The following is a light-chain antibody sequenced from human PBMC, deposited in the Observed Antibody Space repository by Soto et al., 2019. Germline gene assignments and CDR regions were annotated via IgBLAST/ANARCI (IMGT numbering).Light chain of an antibody. J-gene: IGLJ1*01. V-gene: IGLV2-14*01. CDR3: TSYTSSRSLYV. CDR2: DVR. Sequence: SLLTQPSSVSGSPGRSITISCTGTSSDVGGYNDVSWYQQHPGKAPKLMIYDVRNRASGASSRFSGSKSGNTASLTISGLQAEDEADYYCTSYTSSRSLYVFGPGSKVPVL. CDR1: SSDVGGYND.